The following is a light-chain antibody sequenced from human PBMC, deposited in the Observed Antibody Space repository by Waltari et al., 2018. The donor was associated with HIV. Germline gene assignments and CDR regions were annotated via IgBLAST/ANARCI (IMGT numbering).Light chain of an antibody. CDR1: ALPRQS. V-gene: IGLV3-25*03. CDR2: QDN. Sequence: SSALTQTPSVSVSPGQTATRTCSGEALPRQSAHWYHQREGQAPLLVILQDNKRPYGKPERFSASSSGTVLTLTISGVQTEDEGDYYCQTTDRNGVVAFGGGTKVTVL. J-gene: IGLJ2*01. CDR3: QTTDRNGVVA.